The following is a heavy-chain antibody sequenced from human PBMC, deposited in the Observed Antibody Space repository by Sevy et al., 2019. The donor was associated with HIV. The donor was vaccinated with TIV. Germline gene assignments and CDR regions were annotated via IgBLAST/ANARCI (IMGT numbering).Heavy chain of an antibody. CDR2: INHNSGGT. D-gene: IGHD6-13*01. V-gene: IGHV1-2*02. CDR1: GYTFTDYY. J-gene: IGHJ5*02. CDR3: ARDPSRAAEGWFDP. Sequence: ASVKVSCKASGYTFTDYYMYWVRQAPGQGLEWMGWINHNSGGTNYPQKFQGRVTMTRDTSISTAYMELSRLRSDDTAMYYCARDPSRAAEGWFDPWGQGTLVTVSS.